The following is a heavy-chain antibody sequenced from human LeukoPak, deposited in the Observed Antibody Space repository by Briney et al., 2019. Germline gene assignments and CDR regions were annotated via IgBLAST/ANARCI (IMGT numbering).Heavy chain of an antibody. Sequence: ASVKVSCKASGYSFTGYYIHWVRLSPGQGLEWMGWINPDSGGTNYAQKFQGRVTMTRDTSISTAYMELSRLRSDDTAVYYCARDLARLAAAGHLNWFDPWGQGTLVTVSS. CDR3: ARDLARLAAAGHLNWFDP. D-gene: IGHD6-13*01. CDR2: INPDSGGT. V-gene: IGHV1-2*02. J-gene: IGHJ5*02. CDR1: GYSFTGYY.